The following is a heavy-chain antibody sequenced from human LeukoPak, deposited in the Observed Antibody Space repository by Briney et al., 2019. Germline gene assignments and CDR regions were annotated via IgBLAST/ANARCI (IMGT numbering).Heavy chain of an antibody. V-gene: IGHV5-51*01. D-gene: IGHD7-27*01. CDR1: GSSFTSYW. J-gene: IGHJ4*02. Sequence: GESLQISCKGSGSSFTSYWIGWVRQLPGKGLEWMGIIYPGDSDTRYSPSFQGQVTVSADKSISTAYLQWSSLKASDTAMYYCARQPELGIYDYWGQGTLVTVSS. CDR3: ARQPELGIYDY. CDR2: IYPGDSDT.